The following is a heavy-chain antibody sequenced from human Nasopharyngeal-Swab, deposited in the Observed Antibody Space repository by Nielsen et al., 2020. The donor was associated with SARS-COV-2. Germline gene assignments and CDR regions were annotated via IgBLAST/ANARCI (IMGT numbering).Heavy chain of an antibody. CDR2: IIPIFGTA. J-gene: IGHJ6*03. Sequence: SVKVSCKASGGTFSSYAISWVRQAPGQGLEWMGGIIPIFGTANYAPKFQGRVTITADESTSTAYMELSSLRSEDTAVYYCASGGLVRNYYYYYYMDVWGKGTTVTVSS. V-gene: IGHV1-69*13. CDR3: ASGGLVRNYYYYYYMDV. CDR1: GGTFSSYA. D-gene: IGHD6-6*01.